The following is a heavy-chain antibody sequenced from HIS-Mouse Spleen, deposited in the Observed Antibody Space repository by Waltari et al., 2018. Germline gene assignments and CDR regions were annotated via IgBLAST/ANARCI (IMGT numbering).Heavy chain of an antibody. Sequence: QLQLQESGPGLVKPSETLSLTCTVSGGSISSSSYYWGWIRQPPGKGLEWIGSIYYSGSTYYHPSPNSRVTRSVDTSKNQFSLKLSSVTAADTAVYYCAREIPYSSSWYDWYFDLWGRGTLVTVSS. CDR1: GGSISSSSYY. CDR3: AREIPYSSSWYDWYFDL. V-gene: IGHV4-39*07. CDR2: IYYSGST. J-gene: IGHJ2*01. D-gene: IGHD6-13*01.